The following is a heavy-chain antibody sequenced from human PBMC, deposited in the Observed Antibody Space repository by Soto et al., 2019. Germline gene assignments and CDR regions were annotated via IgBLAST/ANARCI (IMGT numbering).Heavy chain of an antibody. V-gene: IGHV4-34*01. J-gene: IGHJ4*02. CDR3: ARGFAFQRTWIQLSPPFDY. Sequence: SETLSLTCAVYGGSFSGYYWSWIRQPPGKGLEWIGEINHSGSTNYNPSLKSRVTISVDTSKNQFSLKLSSVTAADTAVYYCARGFAFQRTWIQLSPPFDYWGQGTLVTVSS. CDR2: INHSGST. D-gene: IGHD5-18*01. CDR1: GGSFSGYY.